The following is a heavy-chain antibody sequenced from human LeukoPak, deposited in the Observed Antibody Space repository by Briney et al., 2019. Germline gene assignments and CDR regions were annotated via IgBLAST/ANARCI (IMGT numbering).Heavy chain of an antibody. CDR3: AKVKPTYSSSYYYFDY. D-gene: IGHD6-13*01. Sequence: GGFLRLSCAASGFTFSSYAMSWVRQAPGKGLEWVSAISGSGGSTYYADSVKGRFTISRDNSKNTLYLQMNSLRAEDTAVYYCAKVKPTYSSSYYYFDYWGQGTLVTVSS. CDR2: ISGSGGST. CDR1: GFTFSSYA. J-gene: IGHJ4*02. V-gene: IGHV3-23*01.